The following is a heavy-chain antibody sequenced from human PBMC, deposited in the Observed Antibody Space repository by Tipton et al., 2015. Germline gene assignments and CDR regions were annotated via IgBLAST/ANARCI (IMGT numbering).Heavy chain of an antibody. CDR3: ARSLEYAYGAFDS. J-gene: IGHJ4*02. D-gene: IGHD4/OR15-4a*01. V-gene: IGHV2-70*04. CDR1: GFSLSTSAMR. Sequence: LVKPTETLTLTCTVSGFSLSTSAMRVSWIRQAPGKALEWLARIDWDDDKFYSTSLKTRLSISKDTSRNQVILTMTNMDPVDTATYYCARSLEYAYGAFDSWGQGTLVTVSS. CDR2: IDWDDDK.